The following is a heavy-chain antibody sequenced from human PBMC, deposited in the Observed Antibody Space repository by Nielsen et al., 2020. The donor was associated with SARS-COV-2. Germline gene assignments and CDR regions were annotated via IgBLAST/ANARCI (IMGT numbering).Heavy chain of an antibody. Sequence: ASVKVSCKASGYTFTSYDINWVRQATAQGLEWMGWMNHNSGNTGSAQKFQGRVTITADESTSTAYMELSSLRSEDTAVYYCARRRKVDTAMVYGSDYYYYMDVWGKGTTVTVSS. V-gene: IGHV1-8*01. CDR1: GYTFTSYD. CDR2: MNHNSGNT. D-gene: IGHD5-18*01. J-gene: IGHJ6*03. CDR3: ARRRKVDTAMVYGSDYYYYMDV.